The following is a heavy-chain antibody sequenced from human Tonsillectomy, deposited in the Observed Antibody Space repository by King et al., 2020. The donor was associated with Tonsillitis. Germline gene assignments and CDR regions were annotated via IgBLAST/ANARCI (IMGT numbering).Heavy chain of an antibody. D-gene: IGHD5-18*01. J-gene: IGHJ4*02. CDR2: IYIGVTT. V-gene: IGHV3-66*01. CDR1: GFTVSSNY. Sequence: VQLVESGGGLVQPGGSLRLSCAASGFTVSSNYMTWVRQAPGKGLEWVSIIYIGVTTYYVDSVKGRFTISRDNSKNTLYLQMNNLRAEDTAVYYCARAPVDTAPSYWGQGTLVTVSS. CDR3: ARAPVDTAPSY.